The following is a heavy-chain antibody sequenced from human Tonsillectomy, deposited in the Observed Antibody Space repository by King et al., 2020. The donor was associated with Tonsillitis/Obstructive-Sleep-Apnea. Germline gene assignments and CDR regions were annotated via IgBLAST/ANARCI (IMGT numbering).Heavy chain of an antibody. D-gene: IGHD6-6*01. J-gene: IGHJ4*02. CDR1: GFSLSTSGVG. CDR3: AHRLEYGRSSWGFDY. CDR2: IYWDDDK. V-gene: IGHV2-5*02. Sequence: ITLKESGPTLVKPTQTLTLTCTFSGFSLSTSGVGVGWIRQPPGKALELLALIYWDDDKSYTSSLKSRLTITKDTSKNQVVLTMTNMDPVDTVTFYCAHRLEYGRSSWGFDYWGQGALVTVSS.